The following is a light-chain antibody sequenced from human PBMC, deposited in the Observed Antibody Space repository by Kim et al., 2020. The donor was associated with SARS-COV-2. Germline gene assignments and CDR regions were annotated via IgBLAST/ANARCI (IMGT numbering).Light chain of an antibody. V-gene: IGKV1-33*01. CDR1: QDISNY. Sequence: IQMTQSPSSLSASVGDRVTITCQASQDISNYLNWYQQKPGKAPKLLIYDASNLETGVPSRFSGSGSGTDFTFTISSLQPEDIATYYCQQYDNLPPNTFGQGTKLEI. CDR2: DAS. CDR3: QQYDNLPPNT. J-gene: IGKJ2*01.